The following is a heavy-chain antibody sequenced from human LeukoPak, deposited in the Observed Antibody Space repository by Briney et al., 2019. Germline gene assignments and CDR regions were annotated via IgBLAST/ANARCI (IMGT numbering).Heavy chain of an antibody. CDR3: ARDQEAAEYYFDY. CDR2: IKPGGSEK. Sequence: GGSLRLSCAASGFTFSTYWMSWLRQAPGKGLEWVANIKPGGSEKYYVDSVRGRFTISRDNAKNSLYLQMNSLRAEDTAVYYCARDQEAAEYYFDYWGQGTLVTVSS. D-gene: IGHD2/OR15-2a*01. J-gene: IGHJ4*02. V-gene: IGHV3-7*01. CDR1: GFTFSTYW.